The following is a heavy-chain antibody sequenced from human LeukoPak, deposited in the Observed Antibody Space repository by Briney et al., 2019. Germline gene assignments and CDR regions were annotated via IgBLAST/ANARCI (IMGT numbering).Heavy chain of an antibody. J-gene: IGHJ4*02. CDR3: VKGRQWVADY. CDR2: ITGDGGEI. CDR1: GFTFDDYA. D-gene: IGHD2-8*01. Sequence: GGSLRLSCAASGFTFDDYAMYWVRQAPEKGLEWASLITGDGGEIYSADSVKGRFTISRDNSKNSLYLQMNSLRTEDTALYYCVKGRQWVADYWGQGTLVTVSS. V-gene: IGHV3-43*02.